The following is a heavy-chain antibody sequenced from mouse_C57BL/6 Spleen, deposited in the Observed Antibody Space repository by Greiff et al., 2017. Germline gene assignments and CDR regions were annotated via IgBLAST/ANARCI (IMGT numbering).Heavy chain of an antibody. Sequence: EVKLQESGPGLVKPSQSLSLTCSVTGYSITSGYYWNWIRQFPGNKLEWMGYISYDGSNNYNPSLKNRISITRDTSKNQFFLKLNSVTTEDTATYYCARGIDYYGSSPFAYWGQGTLVTVSA. V-gene: IGHV3-6*01. CDR2: ISYDGSN. CDR3: ARGIDYYGSSPFAY. D-gene: IGHD1-1*01. CDR1: GYSITSGYY. J-gene: IGHJ3*01.